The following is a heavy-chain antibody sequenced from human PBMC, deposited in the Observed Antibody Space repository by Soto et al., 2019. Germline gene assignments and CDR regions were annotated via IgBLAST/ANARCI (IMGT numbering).Heavy chain of an antibody. J-gene: IGHJ6*02. V-gene: IGHV3-53*01. CDR1: GFTVTAHY. Sequence: EAQLVESGGGLIQPGGSLRLSCAASGFTVTAHYVAWVRQAPGRGLEWVSLIYSGSRNYYADSVKRRFTISRDTSEKTFYRHINSLRSEDTAVYYCARTDPAYAYGLNVWAQGTTVTVSS. D-gene: IGHD3-10*01. CDR2: IYSGSRN. CDR3: ARTDPAYAYGLNV.